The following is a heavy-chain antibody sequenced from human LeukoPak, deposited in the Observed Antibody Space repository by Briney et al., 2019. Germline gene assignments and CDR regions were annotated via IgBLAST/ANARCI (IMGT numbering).Heavy chain of an antibody. Sequence: PGGSLRLSCAASGFTFSSSAMSWVRQAPGKGLEWVSAISGGGGSTYYADSVKGRFTISRDNSKNTLYLQMNSLRDEDTAVYYCARNPLGEYYFDYWGQGTLVTVSS. V-gene: IGHV3-23*01. J-gene: IGHJ4*02. CDR1: GFTFSSSA. CDR3: ARNPLGEYYFDY. D-gene: IGHD3-16*01. CDR2: ISGGGGST.